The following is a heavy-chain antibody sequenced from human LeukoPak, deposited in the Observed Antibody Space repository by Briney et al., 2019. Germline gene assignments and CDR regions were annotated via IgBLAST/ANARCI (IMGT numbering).Heavy chain of an antibody. CDR3: AKESGQNGGLLRYFDWLLSSSFDY. CDR1: GFTFSSYA. CDR2: ISGSGGST. D-gene: IGHD3-9*01. Sequence: GGSXXLXCAASGFTFSSYAMSWVRQAPGKGXEWVXAISGSGGSTYXADSVKGRFTISRDNSKNTLYLQMNSLRAEDTAVYYCAKESGQNGGLLRYFDWLLSSSFDYWGQGTLVTVSS. J-gene: IGHJ4*02. V-gene: IGHV3-23*01.